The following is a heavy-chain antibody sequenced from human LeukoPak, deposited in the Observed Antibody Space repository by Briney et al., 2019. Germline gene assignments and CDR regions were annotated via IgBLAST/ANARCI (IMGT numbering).Heavy chain of an antibody. D-gene: IGHD3-10*01. CDR3: ARFYCGSGSYSPTYYFDY. CDR2: ISSSSSYI. CDR1: GFTFSSYS. J-gene: IGHJ4*02. V-gene: IGHV3-21*01. Sequence: GGSLRLSCAASGFTFSSYSMNWVRQAPGKGLEWVSSISSSSSYIYYADSVKGRFTISRDNAKNSLYLQMNSLRAEDTAVYYCARFYCGSGSYSPTYYFDYWGQGTLVTVSS.